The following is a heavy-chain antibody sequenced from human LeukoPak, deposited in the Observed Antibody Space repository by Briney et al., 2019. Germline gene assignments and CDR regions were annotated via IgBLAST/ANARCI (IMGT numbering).Heavy chain of an antibody. CDR3: ASFYCGGECPGY. Sequence: GGSLRLSCAASGFTFSNYWMHWVRQAPGKGLVWVSRINSDGSSTTYADSVKGRFTISRDNAKNTVYLQMNSLRAEDTAVYYCASFYCGGECPGYWGQGTLVTVCS. CDR2: INSDGSST. J-gene: IGHJ4*02. CDR1: GFTFSNYW. D-gene: IGHD2-21*01. V-gene: IGHV3-74*01.